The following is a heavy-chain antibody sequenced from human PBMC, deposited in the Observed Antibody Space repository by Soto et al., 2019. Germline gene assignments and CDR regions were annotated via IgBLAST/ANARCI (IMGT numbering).Heavy chain of an antibody. Sequence: SETLSLACAVYAGSFSHYYCNWIRQSPGKGLEWIRQIKHSGSSNDNPSLRSRVSISVDMSKNQISLRMTSVTAADTAVYYCARGGSSDWQVALDIWGQGTMVTVSS. CDR3: ARGGSSDWQVALDI. D-gene: IGHD6-19*01. CDR2: IKHSGSS. V-gene: IGHV4-34*01. CDR1: AGSFSHYY. J-gene: IGHJ3*02.